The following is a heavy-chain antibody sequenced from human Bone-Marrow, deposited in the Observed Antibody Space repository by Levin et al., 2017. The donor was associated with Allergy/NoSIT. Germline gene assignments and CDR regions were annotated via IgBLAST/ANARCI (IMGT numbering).Heavy chain of an antibody. CDR2: IDASGDNT. J-gene: IGHJ4*02. V-gene: IGHV3-23*01. D-gene: IGHD6-19*01. CDR1: GITFNTYA. CDR3: AAGYSLGYSAIDS. Sequence: GASVKVSCAASGITFNTYAMSWVRQAPGKGLQWVSSIDASGDNTYSAVSVKGRFTISRDSSKSTLYLQMNSLRAEDTAVYYCAAGYSLGYSAIDSWGQGTLVTVSS.